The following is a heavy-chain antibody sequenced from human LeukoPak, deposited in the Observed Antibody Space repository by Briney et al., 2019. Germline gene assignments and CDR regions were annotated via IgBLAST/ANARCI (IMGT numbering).Heavy chain of an antibody. CDR1: GFTFSSYS. CDR2: ISGSSTTI. Sequence: GGSLRLSCAASGFTFSSYSMNWVRQAPGKGLEWVSYISGSSTTIYYADSVKGRFTISRDNAKNSLYLQMNSLRAEDTAVYYCAREGKAVASTRYYFDYWGQGTLVTVSS. J-gene: IGHJ4*02. D-gene: IGHD6-19*01. V-gene: IGHV3-48*04. CDR3: AREGKAVASTRYYFDY.